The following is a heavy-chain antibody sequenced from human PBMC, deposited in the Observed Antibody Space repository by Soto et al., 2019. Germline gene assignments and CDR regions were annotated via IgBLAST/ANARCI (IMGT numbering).Heavy chain of an antibody. V-gene: IGHV3-9*02. CDR2: IHWNNGAT. Sequence: EVQVVESGGGLVQPGGSLTLSCVASAFSSHHHAIHWVRQGPGKGLEWVSGIHWNNGATGYADSVKGRFTIFKDNVTNSVYLQMNSLRTDDTAFYYCTEDILPGGADGWGQGTMVTVSS. D-gene: IGHD3-16*01. J-gene: IGHJ6*02. CDR3: TEDILPGGADG. CDR1: AFSSHHHA.